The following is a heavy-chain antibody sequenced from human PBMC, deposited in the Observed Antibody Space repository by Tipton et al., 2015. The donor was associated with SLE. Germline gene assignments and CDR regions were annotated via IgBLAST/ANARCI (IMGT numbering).Heavy chain of an antibody. CDR1: GFTFSPYE. J-gene: IGHJ4*02. V-gene: IGHV3-9*01. Sequence: SLRLSCAASGFTFSPYEMSWVRQAPGKGLEWVSGMSWNSGRIGYADSVKGRFTISRDNAKNSLFLQMDSLRADDTAVYYCAKGGWWGQGTLVTVSS. CDR3: AKGGW. CDR2: MSWNSGRI. D-gene: IGHD2-15*01.